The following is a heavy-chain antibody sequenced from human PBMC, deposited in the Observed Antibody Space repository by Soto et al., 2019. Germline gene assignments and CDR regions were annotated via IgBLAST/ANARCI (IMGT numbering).Heavy chain of an antibody. CDR2: LYSSRDT. Sequence: SETLSLTCSVSGGSISSNSYSWGWIRQPPGKGLEWIGTLYSSRDTYYNPSLKSRVTISADTSQNQFSLDPTSVTATDTAVYFCARHPGYCSGGSCNGQYTLDVWGQGTTVTV. J-gene: IGHJ6*02. V-gene: IGHV4-39*01. CDR1: GGSISSNSYS. D-gene: IGHD2-15*01. CDR3: ARHPGYCSGGSCNGQYTLDV.